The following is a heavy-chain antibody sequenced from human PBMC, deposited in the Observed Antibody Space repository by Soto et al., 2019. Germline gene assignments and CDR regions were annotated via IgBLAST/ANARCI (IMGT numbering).Heavy chain of an antibody. CDR3: ARNGNKDT. J-gene: IGHJ1*01. V-gene: IGHV3-48*03. D-gene: IGHD4-17*01. Sequence: GGSLRLSCAASGFTFISYEMNWVRQPPGKGLEWVSSISKSGDTIYYADSVKGRFTISRDNAKNSLFLQMNSLRAEDTAFYFCARNGNKDTWGQGTLVTVSS. CDR1: GFTFISYE. CDR2: ISKSGDTI.